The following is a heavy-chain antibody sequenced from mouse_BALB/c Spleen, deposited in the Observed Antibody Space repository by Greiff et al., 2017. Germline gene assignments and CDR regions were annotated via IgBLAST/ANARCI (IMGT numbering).Heavy chain of an antibody. J-gene: IGHJ2*01. CDR3: TKPYYGYDYFDY. D-gene: IGHD2-9*01. CDR1: GYSFTSYW. V-gene: IGHV1-5*01. Sequence: VQLQQSGTVLARPGASVKMSCKASGYSFTSYWMHWVKQRPGQGLEWIGAIYPGNSDTSYNQKFKGKAKLTAVTSASTAYMELSSLTNEDSAVYYCTKPYYGYDYFDYWGQGTTLTVSS. CDR2: IYPGNSDT.